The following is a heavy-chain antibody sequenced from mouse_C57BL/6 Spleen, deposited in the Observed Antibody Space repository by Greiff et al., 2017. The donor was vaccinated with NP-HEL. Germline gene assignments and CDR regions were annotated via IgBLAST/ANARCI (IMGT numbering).Heavy chain of an antibody. D-gene: IGHD1-1*01. V-gene: IGHV1-76*01. CDR3: ARRYYGSPYYAMDY. Sequence: VKLVESGAELVRPGASVKLSCKASGYTFTDYYINWVKQRPGQGLEWIARIYPGSGNTYYNEKFKGKATLTAEKSSSTAYMQLSSLTSEDSAVYFCARRYYGSPYYAMDYWGQGTSVTVSS. CDR1: GYTFTDYY. CDR2: IYPGSGNT. J-gene: IGHJ4*01.